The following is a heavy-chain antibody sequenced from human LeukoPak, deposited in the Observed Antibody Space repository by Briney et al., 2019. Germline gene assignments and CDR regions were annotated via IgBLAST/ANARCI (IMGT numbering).Heavy chain of an antibody. CDR1: GGSISGYY. V-gene: IGHV4-34*01. CDR3: AREGASGWYSY. D-gene: IGHD6-19*01. J-gene: IGHJ4*02. CDR2: INHSGST. Sequence: PSETLSLTCAVSGGSISGYYWSWIRQPPGKGLEWIGEINHSGSTNYNPSLKSRVTISVDTSKNQFSLKLSSVTAADTAVYYCAREGASGWYSYWGQGTLVTVSS.